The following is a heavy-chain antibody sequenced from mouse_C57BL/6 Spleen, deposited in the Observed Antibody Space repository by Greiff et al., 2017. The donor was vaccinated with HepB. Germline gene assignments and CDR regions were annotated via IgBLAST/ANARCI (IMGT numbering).Heavy chain of an antibody. CDR3: ARNLYGNYFDY. D-gene: IGHD2-1*01. Sequence: VQLQQPGAELVRPGSSVKLSCKASGYTFTSYWLHWVKQRPIQGLEWIGNIYPSDSETHYNQKFKDKATLTVDKSTSTADMQLSSLTSEDSAVYYCARNLYGNYFDYWGQGTTLTVSS. CDR2: IYPSDSET. J-gene: IGHJ2*01. V-gene: IGHV1-52*01. CDR1: GYTFTSYW.